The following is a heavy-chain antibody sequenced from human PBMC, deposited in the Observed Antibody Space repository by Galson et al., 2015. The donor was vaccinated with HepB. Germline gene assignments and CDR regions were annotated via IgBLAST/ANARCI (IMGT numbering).Heavy chain of an antibody. CDR2: INTNTGNP. CDR1: GYTFTTYA. J-gene: IGHJ6*02. Sequence: SVKVSCKASGYTFTTYAMNWVRQAPGQGLEWMGWINTNTGNPTYAQDFTGRFVFSLDTSVSTAYLQISSLKAEDTAVYYCARERGIMQYWGDGMDVWGQGTTVTVSS. D-gene: IGHD3-16*01. V-gene: IGHV7-4-1*02. CDR3: ARERGIMQYWGDGMDV.